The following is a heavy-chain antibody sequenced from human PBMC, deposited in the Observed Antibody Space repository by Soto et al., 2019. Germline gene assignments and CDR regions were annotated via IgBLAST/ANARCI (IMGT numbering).Heavy chain of an antibody. CDR3: ARDLIAAAGMGFDY. D-gene: IGHD6-13*01. Sequence: GASVKVSCKASGGTFSSYAISWVRQAPGQGLEWMGGIIPIFGTANYAQKFQGRVTITADESTSTAYMELSSLRSEDTAVYYCARDLIAAAGMGFDYWGQGTLVTVSS. V-gene: IGHV1-69*13. J-gene: IGHJ4*02. CDR1: GGTFSSYA. CDR2: IIPIFGTA.